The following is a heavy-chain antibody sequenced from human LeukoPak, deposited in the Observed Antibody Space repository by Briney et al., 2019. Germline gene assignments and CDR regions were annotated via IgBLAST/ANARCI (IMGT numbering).Heavy chain of an antibody. CDR1: GGTFSSYA. Sequence: SVKVSCKASGGTFSSYAISWVRQAPGQGLEWMGGIFPIFGTANYAQKFQGRVTITTDESTSTAYMELSSLRSEDTAVYYCATPGASYDSSGYLLDYWGQGTLVTVSS. J-gene: IGHJ4*02. D-gene: IGHD3-22*01. CDR3: ATPGASYDSSGYLLDY. V-gene: IGHV1-69*05. CDR2: IFPIFGTA.